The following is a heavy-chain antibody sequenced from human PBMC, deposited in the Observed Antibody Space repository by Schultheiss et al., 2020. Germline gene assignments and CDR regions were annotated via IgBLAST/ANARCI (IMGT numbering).Heavy chain of an antibody. Sequence: SETLSLTCAVYGGSFSGYYWSWIRQPPGKGLEWIGEINHSGSTNYNPSLKSRVTISVDTSKNQFSLKLSSVTAADTAVYYCARARGNSADYYYYGMDVWGQGTTVTVSS. CDR2: INHSGST. CDR1: GGSFSGYY. V-gene: IGHV4-34*01. D-gene: IGHD4-23*01. CDR3: ARARGNSADYYYYGMDV. J-gene: IGHJ6*02.